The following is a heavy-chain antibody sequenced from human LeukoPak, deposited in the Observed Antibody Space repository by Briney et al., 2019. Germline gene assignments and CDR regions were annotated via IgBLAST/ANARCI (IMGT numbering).Heavy chain of an antibody. CDR2: TTPPPTHT. Sequence: PGGSLRLSCAASGFTFSSYWMSWVRQAPGKGHKPPPNTTPPPTHTHYVDSVKGRFTISRDNAKNSLYLQMNSLRAEDTAVYYCARYSRIDDYVWGSYRSYYYMDVWGKGTTVTISS. J-gene: IGHJ6*03. D-gene: IGHD3-16*02. V-gene: IGHV3-7*01. CDR3: ARYSRIDDYVWGSYRSYYYMDV. CDR1: GFTFSSYW.